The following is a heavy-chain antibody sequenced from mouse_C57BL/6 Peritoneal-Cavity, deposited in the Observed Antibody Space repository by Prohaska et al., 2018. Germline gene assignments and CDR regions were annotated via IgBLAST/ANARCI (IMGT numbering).Heavy chain of an antibody. CDR2: IYPSDSET. Sequence: QVQLQQPGAELVRPGSSVKLSCKASGYTFTSYWMDWVKQRPGQGLEWIGNIYPSDSETHYNQKFKDKATLTVDKSSSTAYMQLSSLTSEDSAVYYCACNYDARDYWGQGTSVTVSS. CDR1: GYTFTSYW. V-gene: IGHV1-61*01. D-gene: IGHD2-1*01. J-gene: IGHJ4*01. CDR3: ACNYDARDY.